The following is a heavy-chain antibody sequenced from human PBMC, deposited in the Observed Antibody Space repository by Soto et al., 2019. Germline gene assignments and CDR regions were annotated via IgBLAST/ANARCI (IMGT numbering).Heavy chain of an antibody. CDR3: ATLSNDFWSGPNNWFDP. CDR1: GYTLTELS. Sequence: ASLKVSCKVSGYTLTELSMHWVRQAPGKGLEWMGGFDPEDGETIYAQKFQGRVTMTEDTSTDTAYMELSSLRSEDTAVYYCATLSNDFWSGPNNWFDPWGQGTLVTVS. V-gene: IGHV1-24*01. D-gene: IGHD3-3*01. J-gene: IGHJ5*02. CDR2: FDPEDGET.